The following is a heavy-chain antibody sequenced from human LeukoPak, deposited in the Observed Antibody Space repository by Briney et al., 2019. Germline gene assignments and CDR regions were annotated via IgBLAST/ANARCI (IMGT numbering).Heavy chain of an antibody. J-gene: IGHJ4*02. CDR2: IYSGGST. CDR1: GFTVSSNY. D-gene: IGHD3-10*01. CDR3: ARDLIRFGEIS. V-gene: IGHV3-66*02. Sequence: GGSLRLSCAASGFTVSSNYMSWVRQAPGKGLEWVSVIYSGGSTYYADSVKGRFTISRDNSKNTLYLQMNSLRAEDTAVYYCARDLIRFGEISRGQGTLVTVSS.